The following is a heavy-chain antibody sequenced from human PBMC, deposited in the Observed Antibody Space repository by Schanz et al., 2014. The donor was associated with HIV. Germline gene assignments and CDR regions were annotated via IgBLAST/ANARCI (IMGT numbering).Heavy chain of an antibody. CDR1: GFTFSGYG. V-gene: IGHV3-74*02. D-gene: IGHD6-6*01. J-gene: IGHJ5*02. CDR3: VGHGSSSS. Sequence: VQLVESGGGVVQPGRSLRLSCAASGFTFSGYGLHWVRQAPGEGLVWVSRISSDGRTTIYADYVKGRFTISRDNAKKTLYLQMNRLRAEDTAVYYCVGHGSSSSWGLGTLVTVSS. CDR2: ISSDGRTT.